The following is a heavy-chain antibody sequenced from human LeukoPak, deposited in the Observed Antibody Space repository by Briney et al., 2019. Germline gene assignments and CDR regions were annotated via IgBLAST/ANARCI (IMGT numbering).Heavy chain of an antibody. CDR1: GYTFTGYY. Sequence: ASVKVSCKASGYTFTGYYMHWVRQAPGQGLEWMGWINPNSGGTNYAQKFQGRVTMTRDTSISTAYMELSRLRSDDTAVYYCARRHRGSSGWYLYYFDYWGQGTLVTVSS. CDR3: ARRHRGSSGWYLYYFDY. J-gene: IGHJ4*02. CDR2: INPNSGGT. D-gene: IGHD6-19*01. V-gene: IGHV1-2*02.